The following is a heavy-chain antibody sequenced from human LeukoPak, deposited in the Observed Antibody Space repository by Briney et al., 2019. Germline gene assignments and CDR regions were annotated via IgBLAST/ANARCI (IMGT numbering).Heavy chain of an antibody. CDR1: GFTFSDYA. V-gene: IGHV3-64D*06. Sequence: LSGGSLRLSCSASGFTFSDYAMHWVRQAPGKGLEYVSGINLNGGTTYNADSVKGRFTVSRDNSRNTLYLQMSSLRAEDTAVYYCARHPTIRMVRGVIMWYFDYWGQGTLVTVSS. D-gene: IGHD3-10*01. J-gene: IGHJ4*02. CDR2: INLNGGTT. CDR3: ARHPTIRMVRGVIMWYFDY.